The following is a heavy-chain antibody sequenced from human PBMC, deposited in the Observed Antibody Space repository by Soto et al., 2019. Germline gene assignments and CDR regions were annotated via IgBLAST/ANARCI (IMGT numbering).Heavy chain of an antibody. CDR3: ARRLGYCSGGSCYSLSRSTYYYYYYMDV. D-gene: IGHD2-15*01. CDR1: GGSISSSDFY. V-gene: IGHV4-39*01. Sequence: SETLSLTCTVSGGSISSSDFYWGWLRQTPGKGLEFIGSMYYSGTTYYNPSLKSRVTISVDTSKNQFSLKLISVTAADTAVYYCARRLGYCSGGSCYSLSRSTYYYYYYMDVWGKGTTVTVSS. CDR2: MYYSGTT. J-gene: IGHJ6*03.